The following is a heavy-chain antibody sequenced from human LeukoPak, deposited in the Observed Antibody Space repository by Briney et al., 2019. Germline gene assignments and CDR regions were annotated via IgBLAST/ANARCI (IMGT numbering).Heavy chain of an antibody. J-gene: IGHJ5*02. D-gene: IGHD3-16*01. CDR2: IYYSGST. Sequence: TSETLSLTCTVSGGSISSYYWSWIRQPPGKGLEWIGYIYYSGSTNYNPSLKSRVTISVDTSKNQFSLKLSSVTAADTAVYYCARVGPLRWFDPWGQGTLVTVSS. CDR1: GGSISSYY. V-gene: IGHV4-59*01. CDR3: ARVGPLRWFDP.